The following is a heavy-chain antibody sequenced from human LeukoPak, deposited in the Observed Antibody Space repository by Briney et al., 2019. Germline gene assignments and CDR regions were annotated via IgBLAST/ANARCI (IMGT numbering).Heavy chain of an antibody. CDR2: ISSSSSYI. Sequence: GGSLRLSCAASGFTFSSYSMNWVRQAPGKGLKWVSSISSSSSYIYYADSVKGRFTISRDNAKNSLYLQMNSLRAEDTAVYYCARDSIYAILTSYIDYWGQGTLVTVSS. CDR3: ARDSIYAILTSYIDY. CDR1: GFTFSSYS. D-gene: IGHD3-9*01. V-gene: IGHV3-21*01. J-gene: IGHJ4*02.